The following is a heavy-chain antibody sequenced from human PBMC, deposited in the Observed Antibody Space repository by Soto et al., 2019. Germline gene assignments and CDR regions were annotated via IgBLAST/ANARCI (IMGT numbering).Heavy chain of an antibody. CDR3: AREVGGWITMVRGVSPLKGSEFDP. CDR2: IYYSGST. Sequence: SETLSLTCTVSGGSISSSSYYWGWIRQPPGKGLEWIGSIYYSGSTYYNPSLKSRVTISVDTSKNQFSLKLSSVTAADTAVYYCAREVGGWITMVRGVSPLKGSEFDPWGQGTLVTVSS. V-gene: IGHV4-39*02. J-gene: IGHJ5*02. D-gene: IGHD3-10*01. CDR1: GGSISSSSYY.